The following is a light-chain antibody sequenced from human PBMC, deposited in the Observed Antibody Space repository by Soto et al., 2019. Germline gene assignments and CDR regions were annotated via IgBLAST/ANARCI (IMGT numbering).Light chain of an antibody. CDR2: EVS. CDR1: SSDVGVYNY. Sequence: QSALTQPASVSGSPGQSITISCTGTSSDVGVYNYVSWYQQHPGKAPKLMIYEVSNRPSGVSNRFSGSKSGNTASLTISGLQAEDEADYYCSSYTSSSPLVFGTGTKVTV. CDR3: SSYTSSSPLV. J-gene: IGLJ1*01. V-gene: IGLV2-14*01.